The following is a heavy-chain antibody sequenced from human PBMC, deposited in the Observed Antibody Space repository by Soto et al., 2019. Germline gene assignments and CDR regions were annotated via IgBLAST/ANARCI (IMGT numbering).Heavy chain of an antibody. V-gene: IGHV1-18*01. Sequence: QVQLVQSGDEVRKPGSSVKVSCKASGYIFVNYGIAWVRQAPGQGLEWMGWISPYSANTHYASKVHGRLTMATHTSTSTASIDLASLTSDRPAVYYFALVDNSVTPTPLDVWGHGTTVTVSS. CDR1: GYIFVNYG. J-gene: IGHJ6*02. CDR3: ALVDNSVTPTPLDV. CDR2: ISPYSANT. D-gene: IGHD2-8*02.